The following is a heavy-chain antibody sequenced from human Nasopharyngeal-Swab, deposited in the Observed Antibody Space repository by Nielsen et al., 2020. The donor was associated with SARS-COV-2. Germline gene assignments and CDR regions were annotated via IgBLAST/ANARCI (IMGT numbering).Heavy chain of an antibody. V-gene: IGHV3-21*01. CDR2: ISSSSSYI. Sequence: GESLKISCAASGFTFDDYGMNWVRQAPGKGLEWVSCISSSSSYIYYEDSVKGRFTISRDNAENSLYLQMNSLRAEDTAVYYCAAYYASGSYSSGSSNYYYYGKDVWGQGTTVTVSS. J-gene: IGHJ6*02. CDR1: GFTFDDYG. CDR3: AAYYASGSYSSGSSNYYYYGKDV. D-gene: IGHD3-10*01.